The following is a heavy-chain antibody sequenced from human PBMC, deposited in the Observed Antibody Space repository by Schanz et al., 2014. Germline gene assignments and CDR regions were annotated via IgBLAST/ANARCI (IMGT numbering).Heavy chain of an antibody. J-gene: IGHJ6*03. CDR2: ISSSSSYI. V-gene: IGHV3-21*02. Sequence: EVQLVESGGGLVKPGGSLRLSCAASGFTFSTYYMNWVRQAPGKGLEWVSSISSSSSYISYADSVKGRFTISRDNAKNSLYLQRISLRAEDTSVYDCARPSDSSWYMDVWGKGTTVTVSS. CDR3: ARPSDSSWYMDV. D-gene: IGHD2-21*02. CDR1: GFTFSTYY.